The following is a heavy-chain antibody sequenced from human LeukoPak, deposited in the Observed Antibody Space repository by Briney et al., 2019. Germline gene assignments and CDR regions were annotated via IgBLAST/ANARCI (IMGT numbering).Heavy chain of an antibody. Sequence: ASVTVSCTASGYTFTIYGISWVRQAPGQGREWMGWISAYNGNTNYAQKLQGRVTMTTDTSTSTAYMELRSLRSDDTAVYYCARDLTSRAVAGISGVSDYWGQGTLVTVSS. CDR2: ISAYNGNT. D-gene: IGHD6-19*01. CDR1: GYTFTIYG. CDR3: ARDLTSRAVAGISGVSDY. V-gene: IGHV1-18*01. J-gene: IGHJ4*02.